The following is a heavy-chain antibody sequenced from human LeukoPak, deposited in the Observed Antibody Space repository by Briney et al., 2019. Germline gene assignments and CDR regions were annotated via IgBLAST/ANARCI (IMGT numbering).Heavy chain of an antibody. Sequence: GGSLRLSCAASGFTFSSYWMSWVRQAPGKGLEWEANIKQDGSEKYYVDSVKGRFTISRDNAKNSLYLQMNSLRAEDTAVYYCARDTRRYYDFWSGYSYNWFDPCGQGTLVTVSS. CDR1: GFTFSSYW. D-gene: IGHD3-3*01. J-gene: IGHJ5*02. V-gene: IGHV3-7*01. CDR2: IKQDGSEK. CDR3: ARDTRRYYDFWSGYSYNWFDP.